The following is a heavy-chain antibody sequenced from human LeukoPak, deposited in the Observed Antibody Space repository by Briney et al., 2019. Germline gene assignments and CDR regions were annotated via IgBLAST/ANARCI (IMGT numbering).Heavy chain of an antibody. D-gene: IGHD6-19*01. CDR1: GYTFTSYY. CDR2: INPGGGGT. Sequence: GASVKVSCKASGYTFTSYYMHWVRQAPGQGLEWMGIINPGGGGTSYAQKFQGRVTMTRDMSTSTAYMELRSLRSDDTAVYYCARESYGWYNYWGQGTLVTVSS. V-gene: IGHV1-46*01. J-gene: IGHJ4*02. CDR3: ARESYGWYNY.